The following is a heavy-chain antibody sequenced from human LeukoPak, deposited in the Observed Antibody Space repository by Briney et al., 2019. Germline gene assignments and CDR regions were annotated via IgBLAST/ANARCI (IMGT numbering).Heavy chain of an antibody. CDR1: GGSISSGSYY. CDR2: IYASGST. J-gene: IGHJ4*02. V-gene: IGHV4-61*02. D-gene: IGHD3-3*01. CDR3: ARVSEWLQYYFDY. Sequence: SETLSLTCTVSGGSISSGSYYWSWIRQPAGKGLEWIGRIYASGSTNYNPSLKSRVTISVDTSKNQFSLKLSSVTAADTAVYYCARVSEWLQYYFDYWGQGTLVTVSS.